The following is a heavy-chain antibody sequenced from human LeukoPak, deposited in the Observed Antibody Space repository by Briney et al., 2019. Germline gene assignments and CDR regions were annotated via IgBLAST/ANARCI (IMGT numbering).Heavy chain of an antibody. CDR3: ARPREEGTAMGLRAFDI. D-gene: IGHD5-18*01. Sequence: PGEFLKISCKGSGYSFTTYWIGWVRQVPGKGLEWMGIIYPGDSDTRYSPSFQGQVTISADKSISTAYLQWSSLKASDTAMYYCARPREEGTAMGLRAFDIWGQGTMVTVSS. CDR2: IYPGDSDT. J-gene: IGHJ3*02. CDR1: GYSFTTYW. V-gene: IGHV5-51*01.